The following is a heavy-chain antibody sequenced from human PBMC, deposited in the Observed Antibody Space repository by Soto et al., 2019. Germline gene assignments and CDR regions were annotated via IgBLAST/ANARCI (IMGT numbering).Heavy chain of an antibody. J-gene: IGHJ5*02. V-gene: IGHV3-30-3*01. D-gene: IGHD4-4*01. CDR1: GSSFPKYP. Sequence: GSLRLSCAASGSSFPKYPMHWVRQTPDKGLEWLAVISHDGVTKNSADSVKGRLSVSRDNSRNRLYLEMNSLRTVDTAMYYCVRGGYSSSWERLDPWGQGTLVTVSS. CDR3: VRGGYSSSWERLDP. CDR2: ISHDGVTK.